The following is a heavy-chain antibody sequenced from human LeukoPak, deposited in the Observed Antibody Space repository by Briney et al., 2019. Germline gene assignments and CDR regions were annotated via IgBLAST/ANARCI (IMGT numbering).Heavy chain of an antibody. CDR2: INHSGST. V-gene: IGHV4-34*01. CDR3: ARVGAAGTWSGWFDP. D-gene: IGHD6-13*01. CDR1: GGSFSGYY. J-gene: IGHJ5*02. Sequence: SETLSLTCAVYGGSFSGYYWSWIRQPPGKGLEWIGEINHSGSTNYNPSLKSRVTISVDTSKNQFSLKLSSVTAADTAVYYCARVGAAGTWSGWFDPWGQGTLVIVSS.